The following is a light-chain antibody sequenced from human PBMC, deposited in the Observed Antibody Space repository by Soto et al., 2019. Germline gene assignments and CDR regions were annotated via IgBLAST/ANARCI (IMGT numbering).Light chain of an antibody. CDR2: AAS. J-gene: IGKJ1*01. V-gene: IGKV1-9*01. Sequence: DIQLTQSPSFLSASVGDRVTITCRASQGISSYLAWYQQKPGKAPKRLIYAASTLQSGVPSRFSGSGSGTEFTLTISSLQPEDVATYYCLQLNTYPWTFGQGTKVDIK. CDR1: QGISSY. CDR3: LQLNTYPWT.